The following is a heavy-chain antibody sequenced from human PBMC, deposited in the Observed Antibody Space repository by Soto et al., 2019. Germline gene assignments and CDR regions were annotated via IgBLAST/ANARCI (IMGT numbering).Heavy chain of an antibody. CDR1: GYTFTSYA. CDR2: INAGNGNI. D-gene: IGHD5-18*01. J-gene: IGHJ6*02. CDR3: ARGVEYSYGFYYYYYGMDV. Sequence: ASVKVSCKASGYTFTSYAMHWVRQAPGQRLEWMGWINAGNGNIKYSQKFQGRVTITRDTSTSTAYMELRSLRSDDTAVYYCARGVEYSYGFYYYYYGMDVWGQGTTVTVSS. V-gene: IGHV1-3*01.